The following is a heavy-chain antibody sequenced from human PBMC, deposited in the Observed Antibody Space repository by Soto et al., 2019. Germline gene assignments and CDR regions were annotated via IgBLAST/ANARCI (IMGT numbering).Heavy chain of an antibody. CDR1: GFTFSSYA. D-gene: IGHD6-6*01. CDR3: AKDPGGFIAARTRRARGIDY. J-gene: IGHJ4*02. V-gene: IGHV3-23*01. Sequence: GGSLRLSCAASGFTFSSYAMSWVRQAPGKGLEWVSAISGSGGSTYYAVSVKGRFTISSDNSKNTLYLQMNSLRAEDPAVYYRAKDPGGFIAARTRRARGIDYWGQGTLVTVSS. CDR2: ISGSGGST.